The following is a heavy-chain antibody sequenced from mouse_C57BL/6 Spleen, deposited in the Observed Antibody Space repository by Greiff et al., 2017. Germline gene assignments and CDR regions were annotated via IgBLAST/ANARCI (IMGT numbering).Heavy chain of an antibody. CDR2: INSDGSST. CDR1: GFTFSDYY. CDR3: ARDLLYAMDY. J-gene: IGHJ4*01. Sequence: EVKLMESEAGLVQPGSSMKLSCTASGFTFSDYYMAWVRQVPEKGLEWVANINSDGSSTYYLHSLKSRSIITTDTATNILYLQMSSLTSEDTATYDCARDLLYAMDYWGQGTSVTVSS. V-gene: IGHV5-16*01.